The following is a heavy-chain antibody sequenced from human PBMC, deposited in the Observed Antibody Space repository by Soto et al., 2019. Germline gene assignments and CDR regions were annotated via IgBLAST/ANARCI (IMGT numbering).Heavy chain of an antibody. Sequence: EVQLVESGGGLIQPGGSLRLSCAVSGFTVRANYMSWVRQAPGKGLEWVSVIYSGDTTYYADSVKGRFIISRDISKNILYLQMNILRADDTAVYYCHGYGYWGQGTLVTVSS. J-gene: IGHJ4*02. V-gene: IGHV3-53*01. CDR3: HGYGY. CDR1: GFTVRANY. CDR2: IYSGDTT. D-gene: IGHD5-18*01.